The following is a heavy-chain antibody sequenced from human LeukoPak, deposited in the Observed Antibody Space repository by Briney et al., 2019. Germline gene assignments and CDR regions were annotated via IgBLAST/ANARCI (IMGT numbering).Heavy chain of an antibody. J-gene: IGHJ6*02. CDR1: GFTFSSYG. CDR2: ISYDGSNK. Sequence: PGRSLRLSCAASGFTFSSYGMHWVRQAPGKGLEWVAVISYDGSNKYYADSVKGRFTISRDNSKNTLYLQMNSLRAEDTAVYYCAKTYYYGSGSYSPYYYYYYGMDVWGQGTTVTVSS. D-gene: IGHD3-10*01. V-gene: IGHV3-30*18. CDR3: AKTYYYGSGSYSPYYYYYYGMDV.